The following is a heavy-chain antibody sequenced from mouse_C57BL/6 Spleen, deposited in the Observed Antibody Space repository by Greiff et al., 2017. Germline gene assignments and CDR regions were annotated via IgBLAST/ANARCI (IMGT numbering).Heavy chain of an antibody. Sequence: EVQLVESGGGLVQPGGSMKLSCVASGFTFSNYWMNWVRQSPEKGLEWVAQIRLKSDNYATHYAESVKGRFTISRDDSKSSVYLQMNNLRAEVTGIYYCTGGYYDYDGAWFAYWGQGTLVTVSA. CDR1: GFTFSNYW. V-gene: IGHV6-3*01. D-gene: IGHD2-4*01. J-gene: IGHJ3*01. CDR2: IRLKSDNYAT. CDR3: TGGYYDYDGAWFAY.